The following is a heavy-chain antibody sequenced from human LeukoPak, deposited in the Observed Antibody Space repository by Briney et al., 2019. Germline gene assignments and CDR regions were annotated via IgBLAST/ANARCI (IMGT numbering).Heavy chain of an antibody. J-gene: IGHJ6*03. D-gene: IGHD4-11*01. Sequence: SETLSLTCAVYGGSFSGYYWSWIRQPPGKVLEWIGEINHSGSTNYNPSLKSRVTISVDTSKNQFSLKLSSVTAANTAVYYCAGTPHDYSIPYYYYYYMDVWGKGTTVTVSS. CDR2: INHSGST. V-gene: IGHV4-34*01. CDR3: AGTPHDYSIPYYYYYYMDV. CDR1: GGSFSGYY.